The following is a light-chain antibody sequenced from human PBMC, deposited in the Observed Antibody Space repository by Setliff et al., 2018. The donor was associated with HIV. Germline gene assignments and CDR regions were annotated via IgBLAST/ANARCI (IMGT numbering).Light chain of an antibody. J-gene: IGLJ1*01. CDR2: DVS. Sequence: QSVLTQPASVSGSPGQSITISCTGTSSDVGTYNFVSWYQQHPGKAPKLMTYDVSNRPSGVSNRFSGSKSGNTASLTISGLQAEDEADYYCSSYTSTPLYVFGTGTKVTVL. V-gene: IGLV2-14*03. CDR3: SSYTSTPLYV. CDR1: SSDVGTYNF.